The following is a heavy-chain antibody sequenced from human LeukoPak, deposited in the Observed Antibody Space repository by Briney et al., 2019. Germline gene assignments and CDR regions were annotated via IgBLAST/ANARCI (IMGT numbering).Heavy chain of an antibody. D-gene: IGHD2-2*01. V-gene: IGHV1-18*01. CDR2: ISAYNGNT. J-gene: IGHJ6*02. Sequence: ASVKVSCKAPGYTFTSYGISWVRQAPGQGLEWMGWISAYNGNTNYAQKLQGRVTMTTDTSTSTAYMELRSLRSDDTAVYYCARDLLVPAAPRARDYYYGMDVWGQGTTVTVSS. CDR3: ARDLLVPAAPRARDYYYGMDV. CDR1: GYTFTSYG.